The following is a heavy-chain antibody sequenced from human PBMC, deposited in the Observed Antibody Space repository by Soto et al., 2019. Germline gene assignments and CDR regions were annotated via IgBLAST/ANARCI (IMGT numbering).Heavy chain of an antibody. V-gene: IGHV1-24*01. J-gene: IGHJ4*02. CDR3: ATDYFGSGSYSKFDY. D-gene: IGHD3-10*01. CDR1: GYTLTELS. Sequence: ASVKVSCKVSGYTLTELSMHWVRQAPGKGLEWMGGFDPEDGETIYAQKFQGRVTMTEDTSTDTAYMELSSLRSEDTAVYYCATDYFGSGSYSKFDYWGQGTLVTVSS. CDR2: FDPEDGET.